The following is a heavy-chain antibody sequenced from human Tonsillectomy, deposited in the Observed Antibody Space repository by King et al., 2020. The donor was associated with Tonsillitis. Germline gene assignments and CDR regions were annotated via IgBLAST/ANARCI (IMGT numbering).Heavy chain of an antibody. CDR1: SGSINNNYYY. CDR2: VHNSGTT. J-gene: IGHJ3*02. CDR3: AKTMKLVIHAFDI. Sequence: QLQESGPGLVKPSETLSLTCSVSSGSINNNYYYWGWIRQPPGKGLEWIGSVHNSGTTYYNPSLKSRVTISLDTSKNQFSLNMSSVTAADTAVYYCAKTMKLVIHAFDIWGHGTMVTVSS. V-gene: IGHV4-39*07. D-gene: IGHD3-22*01.